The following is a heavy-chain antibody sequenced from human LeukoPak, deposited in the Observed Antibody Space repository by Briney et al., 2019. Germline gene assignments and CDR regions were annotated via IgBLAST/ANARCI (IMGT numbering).Heavy chain of an antibody. V-gene: IGHV3-11*01. J-gene: IGHJ4*02. CDR3: ARGKDYDSSGYGDFDY. D-gene: IGHD3-22*01. Sequence: GGSLRLSCAASGFTFSDYYMNWIRQAPGKGLEWVSYISSSGSTIYYADSVKGRFTISRDNAKNSLYLQMNSLRAEDTAVYYCARGKDYDSSGYGDFDYWGQGTLVTVSS. CDR1: GFTFSDYY. CDR2: ISSSGSTI.